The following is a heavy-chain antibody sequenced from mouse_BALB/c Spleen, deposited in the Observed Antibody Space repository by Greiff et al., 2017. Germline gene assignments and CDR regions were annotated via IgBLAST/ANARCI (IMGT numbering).Heavy chain of an antibody. CDR3: ARGLGHGAMDY. V-gene: IGHV5-4*02. Sequence: EVMLVESGGGLVKPGGSLKLSCAASGFTFSDYYMYWVRQTPEKRLEWVATISDGGSYTYYPDSVKGRFTISRDNAKNNLYLQMSSLKSEDTAMYYCARGLGHGAMDYWGQGTSVTVSS. D-gene: IGHD4-1*01. J-gene: IGHJ4*01. CDR2: ISDGGSYT. CDR1: GFTFSDYY.